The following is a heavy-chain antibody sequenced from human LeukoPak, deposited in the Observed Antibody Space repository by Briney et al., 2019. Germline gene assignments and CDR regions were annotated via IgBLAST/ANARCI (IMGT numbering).Heavy chain of an antibody. V-gene: IGHV1-69*04. D-gene: IGHD3-22*01. CDR1: GGTFSSYA. CDR2: IIPILGIA. J-gene: IGHJ4*02. Sequence: SVKVSCKASGGTFSSYAISWVRQAPGQRLEWMGRIIPILGIANYAQKFQGRVTITADKSTSTAYMELSSLRSEDTAVYYCARGKLDSSRDYFDYWGQGTLVTVSS. CDR3: ARGKLDSSRDYFDY.